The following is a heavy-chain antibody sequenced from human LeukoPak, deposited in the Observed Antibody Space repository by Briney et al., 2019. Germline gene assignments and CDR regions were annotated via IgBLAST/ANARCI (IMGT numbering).Heavy chain of an antibody. Sequence: GGSLRLSCAASGFTFSSYWMSWVRQAPGKGLEWVANIKQDGSEKYYVDSVKGRFTISRDNAKNSLYLQMNSLRAEDTAVYYCARYLYSSGWYYYFDYWGQGTLVTVSS. CDR2: IKQDGSEK. D-gene: IGHD6-19*01. J-gene: IGHJ4*02. CDR3: ARYLYSSGWYYYFDY. CDR1: GFTFSSYW. V-gene: IGHV3-7*01.